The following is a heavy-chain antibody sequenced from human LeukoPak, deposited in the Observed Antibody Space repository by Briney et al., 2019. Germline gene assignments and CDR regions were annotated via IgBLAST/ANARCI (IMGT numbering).Heavy chain of an antibody. CDR1: GFTFSSYA. V-gene: IGHV3-23*01. J-gene: IGHJ4*02. Sequence: SGGSLRLSCAASGFTFSSYAMSWVRQAPGKGLEWVSAISGSGGSTYCADSVKGRFTISRDNSKNTLYLQMNSLRAEDTAVYYCAKGGCTGGVCYYFDYFDYWGQGTLVTVSS. CDR2: ISGSGGST. D-gene: IGHD2-8*02. CDR3: AKGGCTGGVCYYFDYFDY.